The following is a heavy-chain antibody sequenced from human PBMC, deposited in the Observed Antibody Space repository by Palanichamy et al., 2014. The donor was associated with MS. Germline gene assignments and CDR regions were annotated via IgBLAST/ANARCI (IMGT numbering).Heavy chain of an antibody. J-gene: IGHJ3*02. CDR3: AREGGGYSYGGPDAFDI. CDR1: GYTFTSYD. V-gene: IGHV1-8*01. CDR2: MNPNSGNT. Sequence: QVQLVQSGVEVKKPGASVKVSCKASGYTFTSYDIHWVRQATGQGLEWMGWMNPNSGNTGYAQNFQGRVTMARNTSITTAYMELSSLRSEDTAVYYCAREGGGYSYGGPDAFDIWGQGTMVTVSS. D-gene: IGHD5-12*01.